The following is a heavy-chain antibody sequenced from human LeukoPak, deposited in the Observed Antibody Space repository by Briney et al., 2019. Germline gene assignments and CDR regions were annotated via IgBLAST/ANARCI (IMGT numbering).Heavy chain of an antibody. CDR3: ARQRPLWFGELFYYYYYMDV. CDR1: GGSISSYY. D-gene: IGHD3-10*01. CDR2: IYYSGST. V-gene: IGHV4-59*01. J-gene: IGHJ6*03. Sequence: SETLSLTCTVSGGSISSYYWSWIRQPPGKGLEWIGYIYYSGSTNYNPSLKSRVTISVDTSKNQFSLKLSSVTAADTAVYYCARQRPLWFGELFYYYYYMDVWGKGTTVTVSS.